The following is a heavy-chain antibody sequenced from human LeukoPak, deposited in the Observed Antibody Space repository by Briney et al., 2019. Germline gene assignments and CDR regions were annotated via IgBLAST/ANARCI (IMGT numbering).Heavy chain of an antibody. CDR2: INPSGGST. J-gene: IGHJ4*02. V-gene: IGHV1-46*01. CDR3: ARELVGATQGFDY. CDR1: GYTFTSYG. D-gene: IGHD1-26*01. Sequence: ASVKVSCKASGYTFTSYGISWVRQAPGQGLEWMGIINPSGGSTSYAQKFQGRVTMTRDTSTSTVYMELSSLRSEDTAVYYCARELVGATQGFDYWGQGTLVTVSS.